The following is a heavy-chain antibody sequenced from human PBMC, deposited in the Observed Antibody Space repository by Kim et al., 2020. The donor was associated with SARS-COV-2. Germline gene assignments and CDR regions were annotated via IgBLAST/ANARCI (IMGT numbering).Heavy chain of an antibody. CDR2: INAGNGNT. CDR3: ARDIPAIAARPYPYYYYYYGMDV. CDR1: GYTFTSYA. J-gene: IGHJ6*02. V-gene: IGHV1-3*01. D-gene: IGHD6-6*01. Sequence: ASVKVSCKASGYTFTSYAMHWVRQAPGQRLEWMGWINAGNGNTKYSQKFQSRVTITRDTSASTAYMELSSLRSEDTAVYYCARDIPAIAARPYPYYYYYYGMDVWGQGTTVTVSS.